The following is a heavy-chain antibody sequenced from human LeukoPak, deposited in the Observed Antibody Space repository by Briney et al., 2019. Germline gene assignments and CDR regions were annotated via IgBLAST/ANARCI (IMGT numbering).Heavy chain of an antibody. CDR3: ARGGYYGSGNDFRFDP. CDR2: IYDGGST. J-gene: IGHJ5*02. CDR1: GGSVNSYY. V-gene: IGHV4-4*07. Sequence: SETLSLTCTVSGGSVNSYYLSWIRQPAGKTLEWIGRIYDGGSTNYNPSLKSRVTMSVDTSKNQISLKLKSVTAADTAVYYCARGGYYGSGNDFRFDPWGQGTLVTVSS. D-gene: IGHD3-10*01.